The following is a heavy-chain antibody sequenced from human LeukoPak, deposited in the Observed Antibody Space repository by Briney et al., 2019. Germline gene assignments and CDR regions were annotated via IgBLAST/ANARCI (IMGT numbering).Heavy chain of an antibody. V-gene: IGHV3-30*03. Sequence: PGGSLRLSCAASGFTVSSYSMNWVRQAPGKGLEWVAIISNDGSRKYYAHSVEGRFTISRDNSKNTLYLQMDSLRAEDTAVYYCARDRAWNYFDYWGQGTLVTVSS. D-gene: IGHD3-3*01. J-gene: IGHJ4*02. CDR1: GFTVSSYS. CDR3: ARDRAWNYFDY. CDR2: ISNDGSRK.